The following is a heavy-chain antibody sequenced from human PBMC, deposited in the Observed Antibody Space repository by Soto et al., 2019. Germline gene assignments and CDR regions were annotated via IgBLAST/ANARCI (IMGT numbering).Heavy chain of an antibody. CDR3: ARRNSYDYHTSGYYLFDQ. CDR2: ISIYSGNI. Sequence: ASVKVSCKASGYSFTSYGISWVRQAPGQGLEWMGWISIYSGNIMYEQKFQGRVTMTTDTSTSTAYMELRSLRSDDTAIYYCARRNSYDYHTSGYYLFDQCGQGPLVTVSS. V-gene: IGHV1-18*04. CDR1: GYSFTSYG. J-gene: IGHJ4*02. D-gene: IGHD3-22*01.